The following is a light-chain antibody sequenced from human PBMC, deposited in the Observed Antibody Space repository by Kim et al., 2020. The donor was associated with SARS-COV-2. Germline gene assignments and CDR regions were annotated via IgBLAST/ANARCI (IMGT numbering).Light chain of an antibody. J-gene: IGKJ1*01. CDR2: GAS. CDR1: QSVSNNY. CDR3: QQYGGSPRT. Sequence: SPGERAILSCRASQSVSNNYLGWYQQKPGQAPRLLIYGASSRATGIPDRFSGSGSGTDFTLTISRLEPEDFAVYYCQQYGGSPRTFGQGTKVDIK. V-gene: IGKV3-20*01.